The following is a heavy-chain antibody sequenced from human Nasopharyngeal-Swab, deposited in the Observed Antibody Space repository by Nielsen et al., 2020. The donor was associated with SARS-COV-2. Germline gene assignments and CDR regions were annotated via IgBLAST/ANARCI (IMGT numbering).Heavy chain of an antibody. J-gene: IGHJ6*02. Sequence: GESLKISCKASGYTFTGYYMHWVRQAPGQGLEWMGRINPNSGGTNYAQKFQGRVTMTRDTSISTAYMELSRLRSDDTAVYYCARDPTSVAGTGDYYYGMDVWGQGTTVTVSS. V-gene: IGHV1-2*06. CDR3: ARDPTSVAGTGDYYYGMDV. CDR1: GYTFTGYY. D-gene: IGHD6-19*01. CDR2: INPNSGGT.